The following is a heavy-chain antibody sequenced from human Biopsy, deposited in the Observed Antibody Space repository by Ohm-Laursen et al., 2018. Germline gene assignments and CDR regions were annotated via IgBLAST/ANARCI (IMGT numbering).Heavy chain of an antibody. J-gene: IGHJ6*02. V-gene: IGHV4-38-2*02. CDR1: GYSVTNDYY. D-gene: IGHD6-19*01. CDR3: TRDSGQWRVGHFYYYGMDV. CDR2: IYYSGST. Sequence: SETLSLTCAVSGYSVTNDYYWGWIRQPPGKGLEWIGGIYYSGSTNYNPSLKSRVTISVDTSKNQFSMKLSSVTAADTAVYYCTRDSGQWRVGHFYYYGMDVWGQGTTVTVSS.